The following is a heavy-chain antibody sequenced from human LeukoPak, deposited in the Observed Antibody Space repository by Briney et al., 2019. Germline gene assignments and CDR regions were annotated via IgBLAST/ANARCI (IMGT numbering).Heavy chain of an antibody. J-gene: IGHJ6*02. D-gene: IGHD6-13*01. CDR2: IYYSGST. CDR1: GGSISSSSYY. V-gene: IGHV4-39*01. Sequence: PSETLSLTCTVSGGSISSSSYYWGWIRQPPGKGLEWIGSIYYSGSTYYNPSLKSRVTISVDTSKNQFSLKLSSVTAADTAVYYCARQYSSSVYYYYGMDVWGQGTTVTVSS. CDR3: ARQYSSSVYYYYGMDV.